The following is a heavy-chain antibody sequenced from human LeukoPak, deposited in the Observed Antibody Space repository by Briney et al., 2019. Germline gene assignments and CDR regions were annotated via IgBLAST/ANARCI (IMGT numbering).Heavy chain of an antibody. J-gene: IGHJ4*02. V-gene: IGHV4-59*01. D-gene: IGHD3-10*01. CDR3: ARDDPYGSPFDY. CDR1: GGSISSYY. Sequence: SETLSLTCTVSGGSISSYYWGWIRQPPGKGLEWIGLIHYTGSTNYNPSLKSRVTISVDTSKNQFSLKLTSVPPADTAVYYCARDDPYGSPFDYWGQGTLVTVSS. CDR2: IHYTGST.